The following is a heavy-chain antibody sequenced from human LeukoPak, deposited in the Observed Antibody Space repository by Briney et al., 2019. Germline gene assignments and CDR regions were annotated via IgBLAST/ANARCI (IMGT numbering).Heavy chain of an antibody. CDR2: VWFDGSKK. D-gene: IGHD3-22*01. V-gene: IGHV3-33*01. J-gene: IGHJ4*02. CDR1: GLTFRNYG. Sequence: GGSLRLSCAASGLTFRNYGMHWVRQAPGKGLEWVAVVWFDGSKKYSADSVKGRITISRDDSKNTLYLQMNSLRAEDTAVYYCARGVDYYDSSGTIDYWGQGTLVTVSS. CDR3: ARGVDYYDSSGTIDY.